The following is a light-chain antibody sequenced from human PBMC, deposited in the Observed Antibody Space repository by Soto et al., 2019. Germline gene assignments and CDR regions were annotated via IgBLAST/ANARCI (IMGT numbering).Light chain of an antibody. CDR3: QQYDDSPGT. Sequence: IVLTQSPGTLSLSPGERATLSCRASQSVSSSYLAWYQQKPGQAPRLLIYGASNRATAIPDRFSGSGSGTDFTLTISRLEPEDFAVYYCQQYDDSPGTFGQGNKVELK. CDR2: GAS. J-gene: IGKJ1*01. V-gene: IGKV3-20*01. CDR1: QSVSSSY.